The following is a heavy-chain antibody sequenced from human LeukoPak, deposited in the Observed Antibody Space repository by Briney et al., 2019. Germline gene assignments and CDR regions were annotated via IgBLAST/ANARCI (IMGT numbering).Heavy chain of an antibody. CDR3: ARGSGRALTGYYFSV. CDR2: IYYSGST. V-gene: IGHV4-59*01. J-gene: IGHJ6*04. D-gene: IGHD3-9*01. Sequence: SETLSLTCTVSGGSISSYYWSWLRQPPGKGLEWIGYIYYSGSTNYNPSLKSRVTISVDTSKNQFSLKLSSVTAADTAVYYCARGSGRALTGYYFSVWGKGTTVTVSS. CDR1: GGSISSYY.